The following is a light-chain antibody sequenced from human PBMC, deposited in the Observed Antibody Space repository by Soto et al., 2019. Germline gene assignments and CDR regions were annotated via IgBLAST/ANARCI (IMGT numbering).Light chain of an antibody. CDR2: DVT. CDR3: SSFSVDSPL. CDR1: SSDIGGYDY. V-gene: IGLV2-14*01. J-gene: IGLJ6*01. Sequence: QSALTQPASMSASPGQSITISCTGTSSDIGGYDYVSWYQHHPGKAPKLIIYDVTRRPSGVSPRFSGSKSGNTASLTISGLQAEDEADYYCSSFSVDSPLFATGTKLTVL.